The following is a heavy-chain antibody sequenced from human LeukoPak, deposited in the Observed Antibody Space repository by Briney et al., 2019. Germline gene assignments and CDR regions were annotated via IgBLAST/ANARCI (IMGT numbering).Heavy chain of an antibody. V-gene: IGHV3-23*01. CDR2: ISGSGGST. J-gene: IGHJ5*02. Sequence: GGSLRLSCAASGFMFSINWMSWVRLAPGKGLEWVSAISGSGGSTYYADSVKGRFTISRDNSKNTLYLQMNSLRAEDTAVYYCAKSGQWLVQFSWFDPWGQGTLVTVSS. D-gene: IGHD6-19*01. CDR1: GFMFSINW. CDR3: AKSGQWLVQFSWFDP.